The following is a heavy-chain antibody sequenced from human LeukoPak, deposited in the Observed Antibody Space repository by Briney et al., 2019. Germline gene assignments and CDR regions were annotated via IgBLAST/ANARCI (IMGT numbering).Heavy chain of an antibody. CDR3: ARDAGIAAAGPSYDY. Sequence: GRSLRLSCAASGFTFSSYGMHWVRQAPGKGLEWVAVISYDGSNKYYADSVKGRFTISRDNAKNSLYLQMNSLRAEDTAVYYCARDAGIAAAGPSYDYWGQGTLVTVSS. D-gene: IGHD6-13*01. J-gene: IGHJ4*02. CDR2: ISYDGSNK. CDR1: GFTFSSYG. V-gene: IGHV3-30*03.